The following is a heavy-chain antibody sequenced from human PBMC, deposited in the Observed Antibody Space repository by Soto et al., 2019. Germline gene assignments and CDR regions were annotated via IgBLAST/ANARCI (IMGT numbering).Heavy chain of an antibody. Sequence: GASVKVSCKASGYTFTSYAMHWVRQAPGQRLEWKGRINAGNGNKKKSQKNKGRDTITRDTTASTAYMELSSLRSEDTAVYYCARDKPQAAAGTRFDYWGQGTLVTVSS. CDR3: ARDKPQAAAGTRFDY. CDR2: INAGNGNK. J-gene: IGHJ4*02. D-gene: IGHD6-13*01. CDR1: GYTFTSYA. V-gene: IGHV1-3*01.